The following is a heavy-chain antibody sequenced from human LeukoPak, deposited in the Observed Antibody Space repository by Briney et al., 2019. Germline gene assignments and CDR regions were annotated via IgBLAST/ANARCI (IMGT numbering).Heavy chain of an antibody. Sequence: GASVKLSCKVSGYTLTEISMHWVRQAPGQGLEWMGGFNPEDAETIYARSFQGRLTVTEDTSTDTAYMELSSLRSEDTAMYYCATEIVGYGDVHYFDCCDQGTLVTVSS. D-gene: IGHD4/OR15-4a*01. CDR2: FNPEDAET. V-gene: IGHV1-24*01. J-gene: IGHJ4*02. CDR3: ATEIVGYGDVHYFDC. CDR1: GYTLTEIS.